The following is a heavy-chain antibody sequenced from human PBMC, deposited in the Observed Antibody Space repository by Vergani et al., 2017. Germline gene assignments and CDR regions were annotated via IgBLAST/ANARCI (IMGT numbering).Heavy chain of an antibody. Sequence: QVQLVESGGGVVQPGRSLRLSCAASRFTFSSSAMHWVRQAPGKGLEWVAVTSYDGSNKYYADSVNGRFTISRDNSKNTLYLQRNSMRAEDTAVYYCARANLNAGYRLLSFFDYWGQGTLVTVSS. CDR3: ARANLNAGYRLLSFFDY. D-gene: IGHD2-2*01. V-gene: IGHV3-30-3*01. CDR1: RFTFSSSA. CDR2: TSYDGSNK. J-gene: IGHJ4*02.